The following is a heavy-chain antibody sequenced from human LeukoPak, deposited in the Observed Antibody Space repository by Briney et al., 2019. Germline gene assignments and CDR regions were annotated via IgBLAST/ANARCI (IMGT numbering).Heavy chain of an antibody. D-gene: IGHD2-2*02. Sequence: GRSLRLSCAASGFTFSSYAMHWVRQAPGKGLEWVAVISYDGSNKYYADSVKGRFTISRDNSKNTLYLQMNSLRAEDTAVYYCARVRCSSTSCYKGGYLQHWGQGTLVTVSS. J-gene: IGHJ1*01. CDR2: ISYDGSNK. CDR1: GFTFSSYA. V-gene: IGHV3-30-3*01. CDR3: ARVRCSSTSCYKGGYLQH.